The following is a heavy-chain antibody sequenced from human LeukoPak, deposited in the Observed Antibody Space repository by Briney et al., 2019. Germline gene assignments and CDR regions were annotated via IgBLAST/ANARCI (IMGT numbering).Heavy chain of an antibody. CDR1: GGSISSYY. CDR3: ARGRIAAAGTGY. D-gene: IGHD6-13*01. CDR2: INHSGST. J-gene: IGHJ4*02. Sequence: SETLSLTCTVSGGSISSYYWSWIRQPPGKGLEWIGEINHSGSTNYNPSLKSRVTISVDTSKNQFSLKLSSVTAADTAVYYCARGRIAAAGTGYWGQGTLVTVSS. V-gene: IGHV4-34*01.